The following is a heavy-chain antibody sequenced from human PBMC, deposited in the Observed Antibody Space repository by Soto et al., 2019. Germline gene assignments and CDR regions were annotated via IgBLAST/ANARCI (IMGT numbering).Heavy chain of an antibody. J-gene: IGHJ6*02. D-gene: IGHD3-9*01. CDR3: AREGGGIRYFDWPGVAYYYYYYGMDV. Sequence: ASVKVSCKASGYTFTGYYMHWVRQAPGQGLEWMGWINPNSGGTNYAQKFQGWVTMTRDTSISTAYMELSRLRSDDTAVYYCAREGGGIRYFDWPGVAYYYYYYGMDVWGQGTTVTVSS. CDR2: INPNSGGT. V-gene: IGHV1-2*04. CDR1: GYTFTGYY.